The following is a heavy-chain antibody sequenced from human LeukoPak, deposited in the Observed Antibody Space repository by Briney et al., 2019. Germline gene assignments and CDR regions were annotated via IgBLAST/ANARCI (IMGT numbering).Heavy chain of an antibody. J-gene: IGHJ4*02. Sequence: SETLSLTCTVSGGSISSYYWSWIRQPPGKRLEWIGHIYYSGSTNYNPSLKSRVTISVDTSKNQFSLKLSSVTAADTAVYYCARGGYSSGWYVFDYWGQGTLVTVSS. CDR3: ARGGYSSGWYVFDY. D-gene: IGHD6-19*01. V-gene: IGHV4-59*01. CDR2: IYYSGST. CDR1: GGSISSYY.